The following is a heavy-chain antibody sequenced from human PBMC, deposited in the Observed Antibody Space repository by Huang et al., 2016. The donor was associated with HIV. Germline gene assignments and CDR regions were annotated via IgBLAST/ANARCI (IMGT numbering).Heavy chain of an antibody. CDR2: ISYDGKTK. CDR3: AKGGSAAAVLDF. Sequence: AASGFTFSSSGMHWVRQAPGKGLEWVAVISYDGKTKYYADSVKGRFSISRDNSKTTVYLQLNSLRVEDTAVYYCAKGGSAAAVLDFWGQGTLVTVSS. CDR1: GFTFSSSG. J-gene: IGHJ4*02. V-gene: IGHV3-30*18. D-gene: IGHD6-13*01.